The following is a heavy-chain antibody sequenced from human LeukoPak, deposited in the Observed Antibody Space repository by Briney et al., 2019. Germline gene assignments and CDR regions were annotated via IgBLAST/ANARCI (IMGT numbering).Heavy chain of an antibody. CDR2: INPNSGGT. Sequence: ASVKVSCKSSIYSFTDYYIHWVRQAPGQGLEWMGWINPNSGGTKYTQKFRGRVSMTRDTSISTAFMELNSPRSDDTAVYYCARSPKVYTPYLDFWGQGTLVIVSS. V-gene: IGHV1-2*02. CDR3: ARSPKVYTPYLDF. D-gene: IGHD2-8*01. J-gene: IGHJ4*02. CDR1: IYSFTDYY.